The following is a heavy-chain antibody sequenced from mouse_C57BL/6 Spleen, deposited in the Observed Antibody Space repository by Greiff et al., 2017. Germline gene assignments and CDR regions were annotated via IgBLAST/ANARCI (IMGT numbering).Heavy chain of an antibody. CDR2: IHPNSGST. Sequence: VQLQQPGAELVKPGASVKLSCKASGYTFTSYWMHWVKQRPGQGLEWIGMIHPNSGSTNYNEKFKSKATLTVDKSSSTAYMQLSSLTSEDSAVYDCAREDYYYGSSYRYFDVWGTGTTVTVSS. CDR3: AREDYYYGSSYRYFDV. J-gene: IGHJ1*03. D-gene: IGHD1-1*01. V-gene: IGHV1-64*01. CDR1: GYTFTSYW.